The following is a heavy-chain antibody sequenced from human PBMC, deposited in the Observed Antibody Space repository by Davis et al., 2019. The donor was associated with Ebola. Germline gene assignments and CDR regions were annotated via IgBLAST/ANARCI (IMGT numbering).Heavy chain of an antibody. CDR2: INSDGTFT. CDR3: ARWSSIAVADY. J-gene: IGHJ4*02. CDR1: VFTFSNYW. V-gene: IGHV3-74*01. Sequence: PGGSLRLSCAASVFTFSNYWMYWVRQAPGEGLMCVSRINSDGTFTTYADSVKGRFTISRDNAKGSLYLQMNSLRAEDTAVYYCARWSSIAVADYWGQGALVTVSS. D-gene: IGHD6-19*01.